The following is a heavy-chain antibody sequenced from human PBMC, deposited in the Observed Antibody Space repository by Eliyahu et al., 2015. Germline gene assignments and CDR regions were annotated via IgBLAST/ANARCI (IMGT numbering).Heavy chain of an antibody. D-gene: IGHD3-22*01. J-gene: IGHJ4*02. CDR2: IRSKPYGGTT. CDR3: TRGTIFYYSSGFLD. CDR1: GFTFRDYA. V-gene: IGHV3-49*04. Sequence: EVQLVESGGGLVQPGRSLRLSCTSSGFTFRDYAMAWVRQVPGKGLEWVGFIRSKPYGGTTQYAASVKGRFTISRDDSKSVAYLQMNSLKTEDTAVYYCTRGTIFYYSSGFLDWGQGTLVTVSS.